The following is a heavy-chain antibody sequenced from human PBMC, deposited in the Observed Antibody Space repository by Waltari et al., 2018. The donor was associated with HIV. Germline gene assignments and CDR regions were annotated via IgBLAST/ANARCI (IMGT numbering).Heavy chain of an antibody. J-gene: IGHJ5*02. CDR3: ARDKMYYYGSGSYRWFDP. Sequence: QVQLQASGPGLVEPSATLSLPCPVSGGPISSYYWSWIRQPPGKGLEWIGYIYYSGSTNYNPSLKSRVTISVDTSKNQFSLKLSSVTAADTAVYYCARDKMYYYGSGSYRWFDPWGQGTLVTVSS. D-gene: IGHD3-10*01. CDR2: IYYSGST. V-gene: IGHV4-59*01. CDR1: GGPISSYY.